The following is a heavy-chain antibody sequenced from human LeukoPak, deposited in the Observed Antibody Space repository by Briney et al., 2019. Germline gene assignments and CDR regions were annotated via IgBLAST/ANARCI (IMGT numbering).Heavy chain of an antibody. CDR2: INQDGREK. CDR3: AGGALDY. V-gene: IGHV3-7*04. J-gene: IGHJ4*02. CDR1: GFTFSDYW. Sequence: PGGSLRLSCVASGFTFSDYWMTWVRQAPGQGLEWVAKINQDGREKHFVDSVKGRFTISRDNAKNSLYLQMDSLRGEDTAVYYCAGGALDYWGQGTLVTVSS.